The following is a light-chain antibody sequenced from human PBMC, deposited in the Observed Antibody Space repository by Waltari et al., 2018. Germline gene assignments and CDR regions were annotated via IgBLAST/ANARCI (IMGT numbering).Light chain of an antibody. Sequence: QSVLTQPPSASGAPGQAVTISCSGGSSNIGGNPVSWYQQVPGTAPKLLIYFNNQRPSGVPDRFSGSKSATSASLAISGLQSDDEADYYCAAWDDTLEGCVFGTGTKVTVL. CDR2: FNN. CDR1: SSNIGGNP. CDR3: AAWDDTLEGCV. V-gene: IGLV1-44*01. J-gene: IGLJ1*01.